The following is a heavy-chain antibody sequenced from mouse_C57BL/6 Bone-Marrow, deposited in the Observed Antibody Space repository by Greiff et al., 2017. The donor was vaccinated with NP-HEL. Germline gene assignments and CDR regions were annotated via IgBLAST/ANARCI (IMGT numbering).Heavy chain of an antibody. Sequence: QVQLQQSGAELARPGASVKLSCKASGYTFTSYGIRWVKQRTGQGLEWIGEIYPRSGNNYYNEKLKGKATLTAAKSSSTSYMKLRILTSEDAAVYYCTRPYDYYYYAMDYWGQGTSVTVSS. V-gene: IGHV1-81*01. D-gene: IGHD2-4*01. CDR3: TRPYDYYYYAMDY. CDR1: GYTFTSYG. CDR2: IYPRSGNN. J-gene: IGHJ4*01.